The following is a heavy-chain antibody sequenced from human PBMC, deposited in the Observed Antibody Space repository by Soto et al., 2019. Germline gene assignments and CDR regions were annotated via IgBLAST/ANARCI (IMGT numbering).Heavy chain of an antibody. CDR3: ARDPYPWTSGWNWFDP. V-gene: IGHV3-23*01. CDR2: ISGSGGST. Sequence: GGSLRLSCAASGFTFSSYAMSWVRQAPGKGLEWASAISGSGGSTNYADSVKGRFTISRDNAKNTLYLQMNSLRAEDTAVYYCARDPYPWTSGWNWFDPWGQGTLVTVSS. CDR1: GFTFSSYA. D-gene: IGHD6-19*01. J-gene: IGHJ5*02.